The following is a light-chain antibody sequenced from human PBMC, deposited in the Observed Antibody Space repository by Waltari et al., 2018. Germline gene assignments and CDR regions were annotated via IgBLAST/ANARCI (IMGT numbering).Light chain of an antibody. Sequence: SYVLTQPPSVSVAPGKTARIACGLNDIGGRTVNWYQQKPGQAPVLVVYGDTDRPSGVPGRCFGSTSGNSATLTISRVEAGDEADYYCQVWVSRTDHYVFGTGTKVTVL. J-gene: IGLJ1*01. CDR2: GDT. CDR3: QVWVSRTDHYV. V-gene: IGLV3-21*03. CDR1: DIGGRT.